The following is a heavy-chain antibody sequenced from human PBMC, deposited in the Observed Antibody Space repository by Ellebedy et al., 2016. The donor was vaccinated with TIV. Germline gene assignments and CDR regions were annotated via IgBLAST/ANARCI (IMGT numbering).Heavy chain of an antibody. CDR2: IKENGREK. CDR3: ARDSARSDY. J-gene: IGHJ4*02. D-gene: IGHD3-10*01. Sequence: GESLKISCAASGFIFSRNWMSWVRQAPGKGLEWVANIKENGREKYYVDSVKGRFTISRDNAKNSLYLQMDSLKAEDTAVYYCARDSARSDYWGQGTLVTVSS. CDR1: GFIFSRNW. V-gene: IGHV3-7*01.